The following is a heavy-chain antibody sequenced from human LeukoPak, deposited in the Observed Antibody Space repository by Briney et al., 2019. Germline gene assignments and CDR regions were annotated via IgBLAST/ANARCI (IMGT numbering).Heavy chain of an antibody. D-gene: IGHD3-22*01. CDR3: ARNYYDSSGYYSDSYYFDY. CDR1: GGSTSSSSYY. V-gene: IGHV4-39*01. J-gene: IGHJ4*02. CDR2: IYYSGST. Sequence: SETLSLTCTVSGGSTSSSSYYWGWIRQPPGKGLEWIGSIYYSGSTYYNPSLKSRVTISVDTSKNQFSLKLSSVTAADTAVYYCARNYYDSSGYYSDSYYFDYWGQGTLVTVSS.